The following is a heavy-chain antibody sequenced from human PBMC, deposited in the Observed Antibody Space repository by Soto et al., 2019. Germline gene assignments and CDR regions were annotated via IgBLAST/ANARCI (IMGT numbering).Heavy chain of an antibody. CDR2: IHYSGST. V-gene: IGHV4-61*01. D-gene: IGHD5-12*01. CDR3: ARVIEVATIIDY. CDR1: GGSVSSGSYY. Sequence: SETLSLTCTVSGGSVSSGSYYWSWIRQPPGKGLEWIGYIHYSGSTNYNPSLKSRVTISVDTSKNQFSLKLSSVTAADTAVYYCARVIEVATIIDYWGQGTLVTVSS. J-gene: IGHJ4*02.